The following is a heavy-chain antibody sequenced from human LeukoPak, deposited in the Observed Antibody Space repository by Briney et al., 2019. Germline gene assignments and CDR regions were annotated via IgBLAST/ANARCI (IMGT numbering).Heavy chain of an antibody. D-gene: IGHD3-10*01. J-gene: IGHJ5*02. CDR3: ARDGRGEFDP. Sequence: SETLSLTCTVSCGSISSYYWSWIRQPPGKGLEWIGYIYYSGSTNYNPSLKSRVTISVDTSKNQFSLKLSSVTAADTAVYYCARDGRGEFDPWGQGTLVTVSS. V-gene: IGHV4-59*01. CDR1: CGSISSYY. CDR2: IYYSGST.